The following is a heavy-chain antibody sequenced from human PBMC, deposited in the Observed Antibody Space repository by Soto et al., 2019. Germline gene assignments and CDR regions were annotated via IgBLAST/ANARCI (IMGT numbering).Heavy chain of an antibody. CDR1: GYSFTSYW. CDR2: IDPSDSYT. CDR3: APEYSSSSYRSDY. V-gene: IGHV5-10-1*03. Sequence: EVQLVQSGAEVKKPGEALRISCKGSGYSFTSYWISWVRQMPGKGLEWMGRIDPSDSYTNYRPSFQGHVTISADKSISTAYMQWSSLKASDTAMYYCAPEYSSSSYRSDYWGQGTLLTVSS. J-gene: IGHJ4*02. D-gene: IGHD6-6*01.